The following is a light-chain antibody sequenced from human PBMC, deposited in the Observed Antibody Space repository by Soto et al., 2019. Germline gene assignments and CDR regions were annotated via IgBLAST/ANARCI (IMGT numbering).Light chain of an antibody. J-gene: IGKJ4*01. CDR1: QSLLHSNGYNY. V-gene: IGKV2-28*01. CDR2: LGS. Sequence: DIVMTQSPLSLPVTPGEPASISCRSSQSLLHSNGYNYLDWYLQKPGQSPQLLIYLGSNRASGVPDRCNGSGSGTNFTLKISRVEAEDVGVYYCMQALETPRTLGGGTKLEIK. CDR3: MQALETPRT.